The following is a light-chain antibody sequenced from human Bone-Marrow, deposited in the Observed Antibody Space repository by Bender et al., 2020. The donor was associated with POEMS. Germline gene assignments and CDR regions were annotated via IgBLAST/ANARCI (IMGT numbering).Light chain of an antibody. CDR1: VLATKY. Sequence: SSELTQPSSVSVSPGQTATITCSGGVLATKYTRWFQQKPGQAPVLVIYRDTKRPSGIPARFSGFTSGTTATLTISGAQVDDEADYYCQAWDTGVVFGGGTKLTVL. CDR2: RDT. J-gene: IGLJ2*01. V-gene: IGLV3-27*01. CDR3: QAWDTGVV.